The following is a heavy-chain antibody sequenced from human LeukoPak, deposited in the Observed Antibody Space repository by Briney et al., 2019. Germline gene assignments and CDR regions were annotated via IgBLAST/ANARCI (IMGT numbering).Heavy chain of an antibody. CDR3: ARGYSYGPFDY. Sequence: NPSETPSLTCTVSGGSISRYHWSWIRQPPGKGLEWIGSFYYNGSTNYNPSLKSRVTISVDTSKNQFPLKLRSVTAADTAVYYCARGYSYGPFDYWGQGTLVTVSS. CDR2: FYYNGST. CDR1: GGSISRYH. V-gene: IGHV4-59*01. D-gene: IGHD5-18*01. J-gene: IGHJ4*02.